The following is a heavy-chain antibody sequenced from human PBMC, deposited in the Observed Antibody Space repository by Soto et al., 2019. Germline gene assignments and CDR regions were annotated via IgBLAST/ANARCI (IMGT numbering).Heavy chain of an antibody. V-gene: IGHV1-69*01. Sequence: QVQLVQSGAEVKKRGSSVKVSCKASGGTFSNYVISWVRQAPGQGLEWMGGIIPKFGTANYAQKLQGRATITADESTSTAFLELSSLRSENTAVYFCARGDGGFEYWGQGTLVTASS. CDR2: IIPKFGTA. CDR3: ARGDGGFEY. J-gene: IGHJ4*02. CDR1: GGTFSNYV. D-gene: IGHD3-16*01.